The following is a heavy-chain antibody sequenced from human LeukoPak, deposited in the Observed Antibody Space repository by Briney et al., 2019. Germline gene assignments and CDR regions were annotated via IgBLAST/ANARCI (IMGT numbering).Heavy chain of an antibody. V-gene: IGHV1-2*02. Sequence: ASVKVSCKASGYTFTGYYMHWVRQAPGQGLEWMGWINPNSGGTNYAQKFQGRVTMTRDTSISTAYMELSRLRSDDTAVYYCARNGDYDSSGYDAFDIWGQRTMVTVSS. J-gene: IGHJ3*02. CDR2: INPNSGGT. CDR1: GYTFTGYY. CDR3: ARNGDYDSSGYDAFDI. D-gene: IGHD3-22*01.